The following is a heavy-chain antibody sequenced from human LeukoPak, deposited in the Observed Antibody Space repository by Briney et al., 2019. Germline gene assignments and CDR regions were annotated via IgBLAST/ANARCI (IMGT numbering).Heavy chain of an antibody. CDR1: GYTFTGYY. CDR3: AANIAAPGTGWFDP. D-gene: IGHD6-13*01. V-gene: IGHV1-2*02. Sequence: ASVKVSCKASGYTFTGYYMHWVQQAPGQGLEWMGWINPNSGGTNYAQKFQGRVTMTKDTSISTAYMELSRLRSDDTAVYYCAANIAAPGTGWFDPWGQGTLVTVSS. CDR2: INPNSGGT. J-gene: IGHJ5*02.